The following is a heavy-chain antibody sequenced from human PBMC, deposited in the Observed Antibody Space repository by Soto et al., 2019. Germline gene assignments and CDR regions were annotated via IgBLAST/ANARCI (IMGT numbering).Heavy chain of an antibody. V-gene: IGHV1-18*04. Sequence: QVQLVQSGAEVKRPGASVKVSCKASGYTFTKYYMHWVRQAPGQGLEWMGWISLYNGNTNYAQQFQGRVTMTTDTSTSTAYMELRSLRSDDTAMYFCAIYHLELFRFDYWGQGTLVTVSS. CDR3: AIYHLELFRFDY. J-gene: IGHJ4*02. CDR1: GYTFTKYY. D-gene: IGHD2-2*01. CDR2: ISLYNGNT.